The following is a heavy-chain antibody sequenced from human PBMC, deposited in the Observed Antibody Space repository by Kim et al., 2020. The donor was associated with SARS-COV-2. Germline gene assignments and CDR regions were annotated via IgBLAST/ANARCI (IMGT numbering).Heavy chain of an antibody. CDR2: ISGSGSVR. CDR3: TRDCGGDCHWFDP. D-gene: IGHD2-21*02. J-gene: IGHJ5*02. Sequence: EGSLRLSCTASGFMFSSYEMNWVRQAPGKGLEWISYISGSGSVRSYADSVKGRFTISRDNAKYSVYLQMNSLRAEDSAVYYCTRDCGGDCHWFDPWGQGT. V-gene: IGHV3-48*03. CDR1: GFMFSSYE.